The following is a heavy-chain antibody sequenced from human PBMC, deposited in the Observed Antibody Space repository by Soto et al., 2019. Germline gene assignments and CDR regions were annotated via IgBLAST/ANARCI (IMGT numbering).Heavy chain of an antibody. CDR2: ISYDGSNK. Sequence: QVQLVESGGGVVQPGRSLRLSCAASGFTFSSYSMHWVRQAPGKGLEWVAVISYDGSNKYYADSVKGRFTISRDNSKNTLYLQMNSLRAEDTAVYYCAKGAVTYEPHDAFDIWGQGTMVTVSS. CDR3: AKGAVTYEPHDAFDI. J-gene: IGHJ3*02. CDR1: GFTFSSYS. V-gene: IGHV3-30*18. D-gene: IGHD4-17*01.